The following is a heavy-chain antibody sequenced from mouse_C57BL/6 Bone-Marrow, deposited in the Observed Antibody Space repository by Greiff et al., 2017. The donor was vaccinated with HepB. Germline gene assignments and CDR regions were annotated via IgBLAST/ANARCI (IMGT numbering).Heavy chain of an antibody. J-gene: IGHJ4*01. Sequence: VQLQQSGPELVKPGASVKISCKASGYTFTDYYMNWVKQSHGKSLEWIGDINPNNGGTSYNQKFKGKATLTVDKSSSTAYMELRSLTSEDSAVYYCARVVTTISLYYYAMDYWGQGTSVTVSS. D-gene: IGHD2-1*01. CDR1: GYTFTDYY. CDR3: ARVVTTISLYYYAMDY. CDR2: INPNNGGT. V-gene: IGHV1-26*01.